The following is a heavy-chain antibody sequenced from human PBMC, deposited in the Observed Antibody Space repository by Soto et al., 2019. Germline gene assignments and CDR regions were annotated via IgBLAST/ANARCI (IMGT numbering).Heavy chain of an antibody. CDR2: INHSGST. CDR3: ARGGNYYYGMDV. V-gene: IGHV4-34*01. J-gene: IGHJ6*02. Sequence: PPETLSLTCAFYVGSFSFYYWGWSRQPPGKGLEWIGEINHSGSTNYNPSLKSGVTISVDTSKNQLSLKLSSVTAADTAVYYCARGGNYYYGMDVWGQGTTVTVSS. CDR1: VGSFSFYY. D-gene: IGHD3-10*01.